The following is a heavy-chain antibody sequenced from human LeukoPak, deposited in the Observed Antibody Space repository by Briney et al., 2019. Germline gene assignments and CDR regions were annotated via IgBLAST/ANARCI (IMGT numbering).Heavy chain of an antibody. Sequence: GGSLRLSCAASGFTFSSYGMHWVRQAPGKGLEWVAFIRDDGSKKYYADSVKGRFTISRDNSKNTLYLQMNSLRAEDTAVYYCARDSRRGYSYGCLDYWGQGTLVTVSS. CDR1: GFTFSSYG. V-gene: IGHV3-30*02. CDR2: IRDDGSKK. J-gene: IGHJ4*02. D-gene: IGHD5-18*01. CDR3: ARDSRRGYSYGCLDY.